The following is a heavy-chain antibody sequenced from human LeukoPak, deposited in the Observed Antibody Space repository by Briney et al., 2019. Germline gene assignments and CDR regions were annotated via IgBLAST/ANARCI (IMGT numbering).Heavy chain of an antibody. CDR2: ISGSGGST. CDR3: AKDGSGSYIIDY. CDR1: GFTFSSYA. J-gene: IGHJ4*02. V-gene: IGHV3-23*01. D-gene: IGHD3-10*01. Sequence: GGSLRLSCSASGFTFSSYAMSWVRQAPGKGLEWVSAISGSGGSTYYADSVKGRFTISRDNSKNTLYLQMNSLRAEDTAVYYCAKDGSGSYIIDYWGQGTLVTVSS.